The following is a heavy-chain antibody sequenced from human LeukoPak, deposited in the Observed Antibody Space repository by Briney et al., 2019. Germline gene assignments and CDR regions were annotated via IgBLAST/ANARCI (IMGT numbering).Heavy chain of an antibody. CDR2: IRSDGRNK. J-gene: IGHJ6*03. Sequence: GGSLRLSCAASGFTFSSYGMQFSSYGMHWVRQAPGQGLEWVAFIRSDGRNKYHADSVKGRFTISRDNTKNMLYLQMNSLRAEDTAVYYCAKLKINYYYYMDVWGKGTTVIVSS. CDR3: AKLKINYYYYMDV. V-gene: IGHV3-30*02. CDR1: GFTFSSYGMQFSSYG. D-gene: IGHD3-16*01.